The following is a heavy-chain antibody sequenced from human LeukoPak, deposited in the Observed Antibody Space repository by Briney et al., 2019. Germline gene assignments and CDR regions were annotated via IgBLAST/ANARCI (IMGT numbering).Heavy chain of an antibody. D-gene: IGHD2-21*01. CDR2: ISSSGGST. CDR1: GFTFSSYA. CDR3: AKAPVTTCRGAYCYPFDY. J-gene: IGHJ4*02. Sequence: GGALTLSCGASGFTFSSYAMSWVRQAPGKGLEWVSAISSSGGSTYYADSVKGRFTISRDSSKNTLFLQMNRLRPEDAAVYYCAKAPVTTCRGAYCYPFDYWGQGTLVTVSS. V-gene: IGHV3-23*01.